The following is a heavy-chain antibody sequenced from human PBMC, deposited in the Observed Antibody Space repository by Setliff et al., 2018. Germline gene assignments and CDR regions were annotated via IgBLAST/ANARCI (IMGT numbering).Heavy chain of an antibody. J-gene: IGHJ3*02. CDR2: IKSKIDGGTA. CDR3: TTDWPGAAHFGSACYGTFDM. Sequence: GGSLRLSCAASGFTFSSYNMDWVRQAPGEGLEWVGRIKSKIDGGTADYAAPVKGRFSMSRDDSINTLYHQMNTLKTEDTAMYYCTTDWPGAAHFGSACYGTFDMWGQGTMVTVSS. V-gene: IGHV3-15*01. CDR1: GFTFSSYN. D-gene: IGHD2-21*02.